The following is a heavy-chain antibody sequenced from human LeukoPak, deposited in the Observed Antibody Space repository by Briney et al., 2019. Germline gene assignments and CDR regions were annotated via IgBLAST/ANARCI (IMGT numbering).Heavy chain of an antibody. D-gene: IGHD6-19*01. J-gene: IGHJ5*02. CDR3: ATRYSSGWFDQ. Sequence: SETLSLTCAVSGGSISSSNRWSWVRQSPGKGLEWIGEIYHSGSTNYNPSLKSRATVSVDKSKNQFSLKLSSVTAADTAMYYCATRYSSGWFDQWGQGTLITVSS. CDR2: IYHSGST. CDR1: GGSISSSNR. V-gene: IGHV4-4*02.